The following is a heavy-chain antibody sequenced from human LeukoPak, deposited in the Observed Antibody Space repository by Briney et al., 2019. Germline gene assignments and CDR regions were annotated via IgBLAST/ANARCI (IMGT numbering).Heavy chain of an antibody. CDR2: IYHSGST. J-gene: IGHJ3*02. D-gene: IGHD1-14*01. CDR1: GYSISSGYY. Sequence: PSETLSLTCTVSGYSISSGYYWGWLRPPPGKGLEWIGSIYHSGSTYYNPSLKSRVTISVDTSKNQFSLKLSSVTAADTAVYYCARGPPDDAFDIWGQGTMVTVSS. CDR3: ARGPPDDAFDI. V-gene: IGHV4-38-2*02.